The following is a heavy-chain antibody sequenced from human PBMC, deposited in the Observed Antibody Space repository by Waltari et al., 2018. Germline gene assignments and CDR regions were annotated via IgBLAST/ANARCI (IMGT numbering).Heavy chain of an antibody. D-gene: IGHD2-8*01. J-gene: IGHJ6*02. CDR3: ARVFPATWVSYYYYGMDV. CDR1: GFTFSSYE. CDR2: ISRSGSTI. V-gene: IGHV3-48*03. Sequence: EVQLVESVGGLVQPGGSLRLSCAASGFTFSSYEMNWVRQAPGKGLEWVSYISRSGSTIYDADSVKGRFTISRDNAKNSLYLQMNSLRAEDTAVYYCARVFPATWVSYYYYGMDVWGQGTTVTVSS.